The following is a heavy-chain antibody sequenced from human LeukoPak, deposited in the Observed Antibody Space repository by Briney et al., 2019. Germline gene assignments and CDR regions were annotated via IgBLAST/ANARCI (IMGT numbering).Heavy chain of an antibody. V-gene: IGHV4-38-2*02. CDR1: GYSISSGYY. D-gene: IGHD3-22*01. CDR2: IYHSGST. CDR3: AREDDSSGYSYYFDY. J-gene: IGHJ4*02. Sequence: NPSETLSLTCAVSGYSISSGYYWGWIRQPPGKGLEWIGSIYHSGSTYYNPSLKSRVTISVDTSKNQFSLKLSSVTAADTAVYYCAREDDSSGYSYYFDYWGQGTLVTVSS.